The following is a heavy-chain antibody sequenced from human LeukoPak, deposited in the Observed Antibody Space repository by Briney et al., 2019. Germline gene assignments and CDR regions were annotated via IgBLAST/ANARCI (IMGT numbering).Heavy chain of an antibody. J-gene: IGHJ6*04. CDR1: GFTFSSYA. D-gene: IGHD3-10*02. Sequence: PGGSLRLSCAASGFTFSSYAMSWVRQAPGKGLEWVSAISGSGGSIYYADSVKGRFTISRDNAKNSLYLQMNSLRAEETAVYYCAELGITMIGGVWGKGTTVTISS. V-gene: IGHV3-23*01. CDR3: AELGITMIGGV. CDR2: ISGSGGSI.